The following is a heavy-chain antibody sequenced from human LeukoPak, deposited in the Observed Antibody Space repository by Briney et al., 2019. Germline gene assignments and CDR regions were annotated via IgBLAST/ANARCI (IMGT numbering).Heavy chain of an antibody. V-gene: IGHV3-30-3*01. J-gene: IGHJ4*02. CDR2: IPYDGSNK. D-gene: IGHD5-24*01. Sequence: GGSLRLSCAASGFTFRRYAMHWVRQAPGKGLEWVAGIPYDGSNKYYADSVKGRFTISRDNSRNTLYVQMNSLRAEDTAVYYCAKDQRRGEMATIYYFDYWGQGTLVTVSS. CDR1: GFTFRRYA. CDR3: AKDQRRGEMATIYYFDY.